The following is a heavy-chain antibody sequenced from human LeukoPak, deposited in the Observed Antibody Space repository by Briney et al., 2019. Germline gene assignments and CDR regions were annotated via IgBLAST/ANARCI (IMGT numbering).Heavy chain of an antibody. Sequence: SETLSLTCTVSGGSISSSSYYWGWIRQPPGKGLEWIGSIYYSGSTYYNPSLKSRVTISVDTSKNQFSLELSSVTAADTAVYYCARLDYYGSGLDYWGQGTLVTVSS. J-gene: IGHJ4*02. V-gene: IGHV4-39*01. CDR1: GGSISSSSYY. CDR2: IYYSGST. D-gene: IGHD3-10*01. CDR3: ARLDYYGSGLDY.